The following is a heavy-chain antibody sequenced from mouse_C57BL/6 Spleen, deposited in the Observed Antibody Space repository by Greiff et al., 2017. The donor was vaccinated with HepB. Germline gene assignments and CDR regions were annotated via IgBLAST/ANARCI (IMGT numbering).Heavy chain of an antibody. CDR2: IHPNSGST. V-gene: IGHV1-64*01. Sequence: VQLQQPGAELVKPGASVKLSCKASGYTFPSYWMPWVKQRPGQGLEWIGMIHPNSGSTNYNEKFKSKATLTVDKSSSTAYMQLSSLTSEDSAVYYCARTTGVATNAMDYWGQGTSVTVSS. CDR1: GYTFPSYW. CDR3: ARTTGVATNAMDY. D-gene: IGHD1-1*01. J-gene: IGHJ4*01.